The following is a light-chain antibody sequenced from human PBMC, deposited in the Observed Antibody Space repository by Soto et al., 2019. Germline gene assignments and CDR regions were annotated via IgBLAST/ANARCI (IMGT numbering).Light chain of an antibody. V-gene: IGKV3-15*01. CDR3: QQYNTWPPT. Sequence: EILMAQSPSTLSVSPGEGATLSCRASQSVSSKLAWYQQRPSQAPRLLFYGASIRATAVPARFTASGSGTEFTLTISSLQSEDFAIYYCQQYNTWPPTFGQGTKVDIK. J-gene: IGKJ1*01. CDR1: QSVSSK. CDR2: GAS.